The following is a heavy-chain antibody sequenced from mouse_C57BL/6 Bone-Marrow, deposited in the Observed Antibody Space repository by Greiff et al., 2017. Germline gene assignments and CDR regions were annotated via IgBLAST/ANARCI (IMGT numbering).Heavy chain of an antibody. CDR2: IDPENGDT. D-gene: IGHD2-3*01. V-gene: IGHV14-4*01. J-gene: IGHJ2*01. CDR1: GFNIKDDY. Sequence: EVQLKESGAELVRPGASVKLSCTASGFNIKDDYMHWVKQRPEQGLEWIGWIDPENGDTEYASKFQGKATITADTSSNTAYLQLSSLTSEDTAGYYCTTLYDGYWGQGTTLTVSS. CDR3: TTLYDGY.